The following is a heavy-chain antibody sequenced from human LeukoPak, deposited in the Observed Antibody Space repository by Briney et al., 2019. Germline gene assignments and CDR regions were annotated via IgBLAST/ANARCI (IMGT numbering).Heavy chain of an antibody. CDR1: GFTFSSNV. D-gene: IGHD7-27*01. Sequence: PGGSLRLSCAASGFTFSSNVMHWVRQAPGKGLEYVSAISTTGSSTYYANSVKGRFTISRDNSKNTLYLQLGSLRAEDMAVYYCASTNWGRSDWYFDLWGCGTLVTVSS. CDR2: ISTTGSST. CDR3: ASTNWGRSDWYFDL. V-gene: IGHV3-64*01. J-gene: IGHJ2*01.